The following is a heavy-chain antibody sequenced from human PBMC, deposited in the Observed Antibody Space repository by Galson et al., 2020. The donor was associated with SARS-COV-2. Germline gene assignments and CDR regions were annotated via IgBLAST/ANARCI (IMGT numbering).Heavy chain of an antibody. D-gene: IGHD4-17*01. J-gene: IGHJ4*02. CDR3: ARTRGDYGYYFDY. Sequence: SVTLSLTCTVSGGSISSYYWSWIRQPPGKGLEWIGYIYYSGSTNYNPSLKSRVTISVDTSKNQFSLKLSSVTAADTAVYYCARTRGDYGYYFDYWGQGTLVTVSS. V-gene: IGHV4-59*01. CDR1: GGSISSYY. CDR2: IYYSGST.